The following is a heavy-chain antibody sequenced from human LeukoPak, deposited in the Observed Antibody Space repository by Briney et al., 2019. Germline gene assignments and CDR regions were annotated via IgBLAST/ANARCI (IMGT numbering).Heavy chain of an antibody. CDR2: INGDGSGT. D-gene: IGHD6-19*01. CDR3: ARAGSGWSIDY. CDR1: GLTFSRNW. V-gene: IGHV3-74*01. J-gene: IGHJ4*02. Sequence: GGSLRLSCAASGLTFSRNWMHWVRQGPGKGLVWVSRINGDGSGTNYADSVKGRFTISTDNAKNTLFLQMNSLRAEDTAVYYCARAGSGWSIDYWGQGTLVTVSS.